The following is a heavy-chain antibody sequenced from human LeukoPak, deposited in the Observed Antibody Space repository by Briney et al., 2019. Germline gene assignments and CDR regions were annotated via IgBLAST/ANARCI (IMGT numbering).Heavy chain of an antibody. CDR1: GFTFSNYA. Sequence: GGSLRLSCAAAGFTFSNYAMTWVRQAPGRGLEWVSSISGSGGSTYYADSVKGRFTISRDNSKNTLYLQMYSLRAEDTAVYYCAKVEGAAKASVYWGQGALVTVRS. D-gene: IGHD1-1*01. V-gene: IGHV3-23*01. CDR2: ISGSGGST. J-gene: IGHJ4*02. CDR3: AKVEGAAKASVY.